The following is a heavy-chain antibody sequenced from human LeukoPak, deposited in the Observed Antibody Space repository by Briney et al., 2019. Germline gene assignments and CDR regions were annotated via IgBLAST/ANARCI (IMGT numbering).Heavy chain of an antibody. J-gene: IGHJ4*02. Sequence: ASVKVSCEASGYTFTSYYMHWVRQAPGQGLEWMGIINPSGGSTSYAQKFQGRVTMTRDTSTSTVYMELSSLRSEDTAVYYCARKGLLYYYDSSGLDYWGQGTLVTVSS. CDR2: INPSGGST. CDR3: ARKGLLYYYDSSGLDY. D-gene: IGHD3-22*01. V-gene: IGHV1-46*01. CDR1: GYTFTSYY.